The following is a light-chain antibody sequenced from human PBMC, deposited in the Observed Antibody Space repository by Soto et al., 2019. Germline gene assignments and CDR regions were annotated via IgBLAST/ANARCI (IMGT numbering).Light chain of an antibody. J-gene: IGKJ3*01. CDR3: QHYGTSPFT. V-gene: IGKV3-20*01. CDR2: GAS. Sequence: EIVLTQSPGTLSLSPGERVTLSCRASQSVSSSYLAWYQQKPGQAPRLLIYGASNRATGIPDRFSGSGSGTDFTLTSCRLEPEDFAVYYCQHYGTSPFTFGPGTKVDIK. CDR1: QSVSSSY.